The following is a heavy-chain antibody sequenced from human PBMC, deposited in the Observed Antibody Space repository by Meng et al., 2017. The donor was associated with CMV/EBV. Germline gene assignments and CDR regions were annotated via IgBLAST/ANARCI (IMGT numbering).Heavy chain of an antibody. CDR1: GYTFSSYA. CDR3: ARERGYSYDPYAFDI. D-gene: IGHD5-18*01. Sequence: SVKVSCKASGYTFSSYAISWVRQAPGQGLEWMGGIIPIFGTANYAQKFQGRVTITTDESTSTAYMELSSLRSEDTAVYYCARERGYSYDPYAFDIWGQGTMVTVSS. CDR2: IIPIFGTA. J-gene: IGHJ3*02. V-gene: IGHV1-69*05.